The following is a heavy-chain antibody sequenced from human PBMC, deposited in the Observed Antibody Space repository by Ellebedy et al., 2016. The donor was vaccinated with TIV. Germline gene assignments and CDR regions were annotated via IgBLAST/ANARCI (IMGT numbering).Heavy chain of an antibody. CDR3: ARRGSNGDYAVQINSWFDR. CDR1: GFSFRSYW. Sequence: GGSLRLSCAATGFSFRSYWMSWVRQAPGKGLEWVANIYQDGSNQYYVDSVKGRFTISRDNANKSLFLQMNSLRGEDTAVYYCARRGSNGDYAVQINSWFDRWGRGTLVTVSS. V-gene: IGHV3-7*01. J-gene: IGHJ5*02. CDR2: IYQDGSNQ. D-gene: IGHD4-17*01.